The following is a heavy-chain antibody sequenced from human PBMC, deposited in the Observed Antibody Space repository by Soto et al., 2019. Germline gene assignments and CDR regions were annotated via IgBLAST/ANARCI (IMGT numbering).Heavy chain of an antibody. J-gene: IGHJ3*02. V-gene: IGHV1-69*01. CDR3: ARDLGRITMIVGAFDI. CDR1: GGTFSSYA. CDR2: IIPIFGTA. D-gene: IGHD3-22*01. Sequence: QVQLVQSGAEVKKPGSSVKVSCKASGGTFSSYAISWVRQAPGQGLEWMGGIIPIFGTANYAQKSQGRVTITADESTSTAYMELSSLRSEDTAVYYCARDLGRITMIVGAFDIWGQGTMVTVSS.